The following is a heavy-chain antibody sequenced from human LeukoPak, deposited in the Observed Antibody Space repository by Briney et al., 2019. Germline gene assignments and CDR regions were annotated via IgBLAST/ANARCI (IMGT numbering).Heavy chain of an antibody. CDR2: VYYSGST. CDR1: GGSISSYY. Sequence: PSETLSLTCTVSGGSISSYYWSWIRQPPGKGLEWIGYVYYSGSTNYNPSLESRVTISVDTSNNQFSLKLSSVTAADTAVYFCARESPLGIVGATFFDYWGQGTLVTVSS. CDR3: ARESPLGIVGATFFDY. D-gene: IGHD1-26*01. V-gene: IGHV4-59*01. J-gene: IGHJ4*02.